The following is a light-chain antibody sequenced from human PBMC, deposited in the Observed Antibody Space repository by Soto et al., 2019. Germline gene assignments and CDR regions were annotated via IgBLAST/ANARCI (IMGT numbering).Light chain of an antibody. CDR2: DAS. J-gene: IGKJ2*01. CDR1: QSVSSY. CDR3: QRYNDWPYN. V-gene: IGKV3-11*01. Sequence: EIVLTQSPATLSLSPGERATLSCRASQSVSSYLAWYQQKPGQAPRLLIYDASNRATGIPGRFSGSGSGTDFPLTISSLEPEVFAVYYCQRYNDWPYNFGQGTKLDIK.